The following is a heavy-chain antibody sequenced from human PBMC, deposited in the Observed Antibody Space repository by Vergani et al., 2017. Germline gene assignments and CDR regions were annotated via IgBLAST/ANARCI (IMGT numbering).Heavy chain of an antibody. CDR2: IIPIFGTA. Sequence: VSCKASGGTFSSYAISWVRQAPGQGLEWMGGIIPIFGTANYAQKFQGRVTITADESTSTAYMELSSLRSEDTAVYYCARETSSIAALDAFDIWGQGTMVTVSS. J-gene: IGHJ3*02. V-gene: IGHV1-69*01. CDR3: ARETSSIAALDAFDI. CDR1: GGTFSSYA. D-gene: IGHD6-13*01.